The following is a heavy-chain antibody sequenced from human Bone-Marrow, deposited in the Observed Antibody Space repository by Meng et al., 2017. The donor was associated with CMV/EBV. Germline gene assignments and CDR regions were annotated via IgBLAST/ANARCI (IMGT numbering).Heavy chain of an antibody. J-gene: IGHJ3*02. Sequence: ASVKVSCKAPGYTFTGYYMHWVRQAPGQGLEWMGWINPNSGGTNYAQKFQGRVTMTRDTSISTAYRELSSLRSDDTALYYCAREYEYASSYMDDAFDIWGQGTMVTISS. CDR3: AREYEYASSYMDDAFDI. D-gene: IGHD6-6*01. CDR2: INPNSGGT. CDR1: GYTFTGYY. V-gene: IGHV1-2*02.